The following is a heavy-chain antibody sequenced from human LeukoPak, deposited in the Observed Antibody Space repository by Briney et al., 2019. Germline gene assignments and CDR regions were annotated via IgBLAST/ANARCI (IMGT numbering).Heavy chain of an antibody. CDR2: ISTSGGRT. Sequence: GGSLRLSCAASGFTFSTYAMSWVRRAPGKGLEGVSGISTSGGRTFYADSVKGRFTLSRDNSKNTLYLQMNSLRAEDTAVYYCAKTSGSYWNYFDYWGQGTLVTVSS. CDR3: AKTSGSYWNYFDY. D-gene: IGHD1-26*01. J-gene: IGHJ4*02. CDR1: GFTFSTYA. V-gene: IGHV3-23*01.